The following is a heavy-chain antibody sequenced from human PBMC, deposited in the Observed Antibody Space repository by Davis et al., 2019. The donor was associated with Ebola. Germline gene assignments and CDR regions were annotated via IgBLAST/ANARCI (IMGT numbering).Heavy chain of an antibody. CDR1: GGSISSSSYY. V-gene: IGHV4-39*01. CDR3: ARRGSGGRSMDV. D-gene: IGHD1-26*01. Sequence: MPGGSLRLSCTVSGGSISSSSYYWGWIRQPPGKGLEWIGSIYYSGSTDYNPSLKSRFTISVDTSKNQFSLKLSSVTDADTAVYFCARRGSGGRSMDVWGQGTTVTVSS. J-gene: IGHJ6*02. CDR2: IYYSGST.